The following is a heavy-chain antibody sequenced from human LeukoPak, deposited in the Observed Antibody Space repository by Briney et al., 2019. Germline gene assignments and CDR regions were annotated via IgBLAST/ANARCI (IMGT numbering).Heavy chain of an antibody. CDR3: AREAVAVDY. CDR2: ISGSGGTT. V-gene: IGHV3-23*01. D-gene: IGHD6-19*01. J-gene: IGHJ4*02. CDR1: GFTFSSFA. Sequence: RGSLRLSCAASGFTFSSFAMTWVRQAPGKGLEWVSVISGSGGTTYYADSVRGRFTISRDNSKNTLYLQMNSLRAEDTAVYFCAREAVAVDYWGQGTLVTVSS.